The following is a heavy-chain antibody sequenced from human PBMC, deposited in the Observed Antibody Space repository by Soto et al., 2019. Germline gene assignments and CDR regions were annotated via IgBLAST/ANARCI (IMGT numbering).Heavy chain of an antibody. CDR3: ARDPGDGYSFDY. Sequence: QVQLVQSGAEVKKPGSSVKVSCKASGGTFSSYAISWVRQAPGQGLEWMGGIIPIFGTANYAQKFQGRVTITADESTSTAYRELSSLRAEETAVYYWARDPGDGYSFDYWGQGTLVTVSS. D-gene: IGHD5-12*01. J-gene: IGHJ4*02. CDR2: IIPIFGTA. V-gene: IGHV1-69*12. CDR1: GGTFSSYA.